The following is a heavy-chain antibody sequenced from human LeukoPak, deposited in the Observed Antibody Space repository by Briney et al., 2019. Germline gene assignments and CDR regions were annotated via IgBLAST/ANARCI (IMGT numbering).Heavy chain of an antibody. D-gene: IGHD3-10*01. CDR1: GITFNSYS. V-gene: IGHV3-21*01. Sequence: PGGSLRLFWSASGITFNSYSKNRVRQAPGKGLEWDSSISSSSSYIYYADSVKGRFTISSRHAKHSLYLQMNSLRAEDTAVYYCSRGMSILWFGEPHGFAFDIWGQGTMVTVSS. J-gene: IGHJ3*02. CDR3: SRGMSILWFGEPHGFAFDI. CDR2: ISSSSSYI.